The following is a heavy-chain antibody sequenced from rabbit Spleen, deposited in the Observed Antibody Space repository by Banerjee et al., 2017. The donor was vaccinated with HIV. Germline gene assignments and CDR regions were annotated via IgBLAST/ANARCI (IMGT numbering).Heavy chain of an antibody. D-gene: IGHD8-1*01. CDR2: IDPVFGIT. CDR3: ARDGAGGSYFAL. V-gene: IGHV1S45*01. CDR1: GFTISISDW. J-gene: IGHJ4*01. Sequence: QQQLVESGGGLVKPGASLTLTCTASGFTISISDWIYWVRQAPGKGLEWIGYIDPVFGITYYASWVNGRFSISRENAQNTVFLQMTSLTAADTATYFCARDGAGGSYFALWGPGTLVTVS.